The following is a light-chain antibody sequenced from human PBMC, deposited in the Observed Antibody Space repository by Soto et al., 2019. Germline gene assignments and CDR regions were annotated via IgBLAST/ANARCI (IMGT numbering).Light chain of an antibody. J-gene: IGLJ3*02. CDR3: CSYADTFWV. CDR2: EDT. V-gene: IGLV2-23*01. CDR1: SSDVGGYKL. Sequence: QSALPQPACVSGSPGQSIPISCTGTSSDVGGYKLVSWYQQYPGKAPKLIIYEDTKRPPGVSNRFSGSKSGNTASLTISGLQAEDESDYNCCSYADTFWVFGGGTKVTLL.